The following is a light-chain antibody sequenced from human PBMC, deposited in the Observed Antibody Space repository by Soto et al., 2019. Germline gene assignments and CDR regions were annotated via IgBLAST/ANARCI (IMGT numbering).Light chain of an antibody. Sequence: EIVLTQSPGTLSLSPGERATLSCRASQSVNNNYLTWYQQKPGQAPRLLIYGASSRATGIPDRFSGSGSGTDFPLTISRLEPEDFALYYCQQYSSSPLTFGGGTKVEIK. CDR3: QQYSSSPLT. CDR1: QSVNNNY. V-gene: IGKV3-20*01. CDR2: GAS. J-gene: IGKJ4*01.